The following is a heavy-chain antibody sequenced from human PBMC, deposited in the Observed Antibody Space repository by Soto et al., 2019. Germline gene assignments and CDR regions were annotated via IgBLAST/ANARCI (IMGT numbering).Heavy chain of an antibody. Sequence: SETLYLTCAVYSGSFGGYYWSWIRQPPGKGLEWIGEINHSGSTNYNPSLKSRVTISVDTSKNQFSLKLSSVTAADTAVYYCAREGRLSNWFDPWGQGTLVTVSS. CDR1: SGSFGGYY. D-gene: IGHD6-6*01. J-gene: IGHJ5*02. CDR2: INHSGST. V-gene: IGHV4-34*01. CDR3: AREGRLSNWFDP.